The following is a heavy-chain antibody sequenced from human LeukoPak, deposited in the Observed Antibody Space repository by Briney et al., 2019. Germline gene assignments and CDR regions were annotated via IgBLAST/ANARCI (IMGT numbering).Heavy chain of an antibody. CDR2: ISSSGSGDNT. D-gene: IGHD3-22*01. CDR1: GVTLSTYA. Sequence: GGSLRLSGAASGVTLSTYAMSWARQAPGKGLEWVSGISSSGSGDNTYYADSVKGRFTISRDSSKNTLFLHMNTLRAEDTAIYYCATDRERDPSVYYLVGGQGTLITVSS. V-gene: IGHV3-23*01. CDR3: ATDRERDPSVYYLV. J-gene: IGHJ4*02.